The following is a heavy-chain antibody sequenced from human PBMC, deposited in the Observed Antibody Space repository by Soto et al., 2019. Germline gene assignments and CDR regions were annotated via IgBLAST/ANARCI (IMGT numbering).Heavy chain of an antibody. Sequence: QLQLQESGPGLVKPSETLSLTCTVSGGSISSSSYYWGWIRQPPGKGLEWIGSIYYSGSTYYNPSLKSRVTITVDTSKNQFSLKLSSVTAADTAVYYCARLVGGWQQLARGGFDYWGQGTLVTVSS. CDR2: IYYSGST. CDR1: GGSISSSSYY. J-gene: IGHJ4*02. V-gene: IGHV4-39*01. D-gene: IGHD6-13*01. CDR3: ARLVGGWQQLARGGFDY.